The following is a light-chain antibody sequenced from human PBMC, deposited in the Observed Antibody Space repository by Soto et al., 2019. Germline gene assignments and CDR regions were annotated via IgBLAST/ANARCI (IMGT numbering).Light chain of an antibody. CDR3: HQYGLLPRHP. CDR2: GTS. J-gene: IGKJ2*01. V-gene: IGKV3-20*01. CDR1: ERIYSAY. Sequence: EVVLTQSPGTLSLSRGERATLSCRASERIYSAYLGWYQQKPGQAPRLLIYGTSSRATGIPDRFSGSGSGTDFTLNIGRLEPEDFAVYYCHQYGLLPRHPFGQGTKLEIK.